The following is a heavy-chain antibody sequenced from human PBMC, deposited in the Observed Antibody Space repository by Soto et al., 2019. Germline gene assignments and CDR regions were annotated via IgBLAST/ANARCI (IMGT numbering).Heavy chain of an antibody. CDR3: GREDILVVVAFDC. CDR1: GGSFSGYY. CDR2: IHHSGST. V-gene: IGHV4-34*01. Sequence: QVQLQQWGAGLLKPSETLSLTCAVYGGSFSGYYWSWIRQPPGKGLQWIGEIHHSGSTNYNPSLKSRVTIAVDTSKNPFSMKLSSVTAADTAVYYCGREDILVVVAFDCWGQGTLVTVSS. D-gene: IGHD2-21*01. J-gene: IGHJ4*02.